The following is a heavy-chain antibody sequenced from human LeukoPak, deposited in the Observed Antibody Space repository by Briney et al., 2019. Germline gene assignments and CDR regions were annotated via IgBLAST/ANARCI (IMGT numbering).Heavy chain of an antibody. Sequence: ASVKVSCKASGYTFTGYYMHWVRQAPGQGLEWMGWISAYNGNTNYAQKLQGRVTMTTDTSTSTAYMELRSLRSDDTAVYYCARDQLRGYYYGSACAYWGQGTLVTVSS. J-gene: IGHJ4*02. V-gene: IGHV1-18*04. CDR3: ARDQLRGYYYGSACAY. CDR2: ISAYNGNT. CDR1: GYTFTGYY. D-gene: IGHD3-10*01.